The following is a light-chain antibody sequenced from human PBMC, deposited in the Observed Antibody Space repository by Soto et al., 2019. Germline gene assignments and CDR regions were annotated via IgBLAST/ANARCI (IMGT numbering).Light chain of an antibody. CDR2: RAS. Sequence: ILMTQSPATVSVSPGESATLSCRASQNIYYNVAWYQQRPGHAPGLLIYRASTRATGVPARLSGSGSGTEFTLTISSLQPEDFTVYSCLQYHNLWAFGQGTKVDIK. CDR1: QNIYYN. J-gene: IGKJ1*01. CDR3: LQYHNLWA. V-gene: IGKV3-15*01.